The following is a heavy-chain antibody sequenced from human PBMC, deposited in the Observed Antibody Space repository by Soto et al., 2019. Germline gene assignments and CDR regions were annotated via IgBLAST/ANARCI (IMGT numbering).Heavy chain of an antibody. CDR3: ATWHEREHAYDV. CDR1: GFTISGKKY. J-gene: IGHJ3*01. V-gene: IGHV3-53*01. Sequence: DVQLVESGGGLIQPGESLRLSCAASGFTISGKKYVAWVRQAPGKGLEWVSALYDLDGSFYAASVKGRFTTSSDSSKTTVYLRMNDLRPDDTAVYYCATWHEREHAYDVWGQWTTVTVSS. D-gene: IGHD1-1*01. CDR2: LYDLDGS.